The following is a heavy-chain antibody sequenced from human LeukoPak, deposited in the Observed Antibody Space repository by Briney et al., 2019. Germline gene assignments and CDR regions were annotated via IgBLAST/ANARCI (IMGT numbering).Heavy chain of an antibody. J-gene: IGHJ4*02. V-gene: IGHV4-39*01. Sequence: SETLSLTCTNSDGSISRNNYYWGWIRQPPGKGLEWIGSIYYSGNTYYNPSLKSRVTISVDTSKNQFSLKVNSVTAADTAMYYCARRTVVTPFSDFWGQGTLVTVSS. D-gene: IGHD4-23*01. CDR1: DGSISRNNYY. CDR3: ARRTVVTPFSDF. CDR2: IYYSGNT.